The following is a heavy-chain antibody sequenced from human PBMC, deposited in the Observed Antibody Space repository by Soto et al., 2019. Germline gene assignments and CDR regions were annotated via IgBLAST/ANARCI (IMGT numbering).Heavy chain of an antibody. D-gene: IGHD6-19*01. V-gene: IGHV3-21*01. J-gene: IGHJ6*02. CDR2: ISSSSSYI. CDR1: GFTVSSNY. CDR3: ARDHIAVAGNYYYYYGMDV. Sequence: PGGSLRLSCAASGFTVSSNYMSWVRQAPGKGLEWVSSISSSSSYIYYADSVKGRFTISRDNAKNSLYLQMNSLRAEDTAVYYCARDHIAVAGNYYYYYGMDVWGQGTTVTVSS.